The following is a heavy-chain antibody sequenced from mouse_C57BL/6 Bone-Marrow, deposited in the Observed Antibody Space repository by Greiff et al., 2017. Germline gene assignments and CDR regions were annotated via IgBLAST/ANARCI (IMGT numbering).Heavy chain of an antibody. V-gene: IGHV5-4*03. CDR1: GFTFSSYA. CDR2: ISDGGSYT. J-gene: IGHJ2*01. Sequence: EVKLVESGGGLVKPGGSLKLSCAASGFTFSSYAMSWVRQTPGKRLEWVATISDGGSYTYYPDNVKGRFTISRDNANNNMYLQMSHLKSEDTAMYYCAESRQLRDVGLDYWGQGTTLTVSS. CDR3: AESRQLRDVGLDY. D-gene: IGHD3-2*02.